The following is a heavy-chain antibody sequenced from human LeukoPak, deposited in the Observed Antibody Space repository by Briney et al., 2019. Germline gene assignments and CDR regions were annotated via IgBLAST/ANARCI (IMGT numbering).Heavy chain of an antibody. CDR2: ISGSGGRT. CDR1: GFTLSTYV. CDR3: SGGYYYYYMDV. J-gene: IGHJ6*03. V-gene: IGHV3-23*01. Sequence: GGSLRLSCAASGFTLSTYVMSWVRQAPGKGLEWVSGISGSGGRTYYADSVKGRFTISRDNSKNTLYLQMNSLRAEDTAVYYCSGGYYYYYMDVWGKGTTVTVSS. D-gene: IGHD3-16*01.